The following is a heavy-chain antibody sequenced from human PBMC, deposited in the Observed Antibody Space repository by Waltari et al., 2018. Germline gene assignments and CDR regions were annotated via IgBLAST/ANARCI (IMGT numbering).Heavy chain of an antibody. CDR3: ARPARVAELEAPIGY. J-gene: IGHJ4*02. V-gene: IGHV3-30-3*01. D-gene: IGHD1-7*01. CDR1: GFTFSSYA. CDR2: ISYDGSNK. Sequence: QVQLVESGGGVVQPGRSLRLSCAASGFTFSSYAMHWVRQAPGKGLEWVAVISYDGSNKYYADSVKGRFTISRDNSKNTLYLQMNSLRAEDTAVYYCARPARVAELEAPIGYWGQGTLVTVSS.